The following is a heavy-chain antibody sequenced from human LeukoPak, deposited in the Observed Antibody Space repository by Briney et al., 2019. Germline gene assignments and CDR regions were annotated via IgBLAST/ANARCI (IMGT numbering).Heavy chain of an antibody. CDR1: GGSISSYY. Sequence: SETLSLTCTVSGGSISSYYWSWIRQPPGKGLEWIGYIYYSGSTNYNPSLKSRVTISVDTSKNQFSLKLSSVTAADTAVYYCARGFVRAGGWSIAWYFDYWGQGTLVTVSS. J-gene: IGHJ4*02. V-gene: IGHV4-59*01. CDR2: IYYSGST. D-gene: IGHD6-19*01. CDR3: ARGFVRAGGWSIAWYFDY.